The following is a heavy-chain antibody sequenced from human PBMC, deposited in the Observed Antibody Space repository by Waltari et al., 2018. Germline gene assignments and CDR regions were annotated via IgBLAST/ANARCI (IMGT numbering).Heavy chain of an antibody. CDR1: GYTFTDYY. CDR2: VDPEDGET. Sequence: EVQLVQSGAEVKKPGATVKISCTASGYTFTDYYMHWVQQAPGKGLEWMGRVDPEDGETIYAEKFQGRVTITADTSTDTAYMELSSLRSEDTAVYYCATDRSSSSPGGFDYWGQGTLVTVSS. V-gene: IGHV1-69-2*01. CDR3: ATDRSSSSPGGFDY. J-gene: IGHJ4*02. D-gene: IGHD6-6*01.